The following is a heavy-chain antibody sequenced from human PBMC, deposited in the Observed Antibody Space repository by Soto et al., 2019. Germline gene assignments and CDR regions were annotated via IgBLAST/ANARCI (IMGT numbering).Heavy chain of an antibody. D-gene: IGHD1-26*01. V-gene: IGHV3-30*18. CDR3: AKGGGSARDFDY. J-gene: IGHJ4*02. Sequence: GGSLRLSCTGSGFTFGNYGMHWVRQAPGKGLEWVASTSYDGNNKYYADSLKGRFTISRDNSKKMVYLQMTSLGPEDTAVYYCAKGGGSARDFDYWGQGALVTVSS. CDR2: TSYDGNNK. CDR1: GFTFGNYG.